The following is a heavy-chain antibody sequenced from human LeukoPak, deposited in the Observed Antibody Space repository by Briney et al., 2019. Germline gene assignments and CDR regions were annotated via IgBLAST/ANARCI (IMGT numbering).Heavy chain of an antibody. V-gene: IGHV3-21*01. CDR2: ISSDSNYI. CDR3: ARDKIDYFDY. J-gene: IGHJ4*02. CDR1: GFTFSSYS. Sequence: GGFLRLSCAASGFTFSSYSMNWVRQAPGKGLEWVSSISSDSNYIYYADSVKGRFTISRDNAKNSLYLQMNSLRAEDTAVYYCARDKIDYFDYWGQGTLVTVSS.